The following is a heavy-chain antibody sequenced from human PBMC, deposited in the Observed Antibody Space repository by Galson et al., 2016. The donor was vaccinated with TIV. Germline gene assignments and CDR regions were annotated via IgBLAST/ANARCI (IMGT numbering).Heavy chain of an antibody. CDR1: GGTFKIHS. V-gene: IGHV1-69*13. Sequence: SGKVSCKASGGTFKIHSITWLRQAPGQGLEWVGGIITAFGTANYAQSFRGRATTTPDESTNTANLQLQSLRSEDTAVYYSAAVITFGGVIVDGRGYGMDLWGQGTTVTVSS. J-gene: IGHJ6*02. D-gene: IGHD3-16*02. CDR3: AAVITFGGVIVDGRGYGMDL. CDR2: IITAFGTA.